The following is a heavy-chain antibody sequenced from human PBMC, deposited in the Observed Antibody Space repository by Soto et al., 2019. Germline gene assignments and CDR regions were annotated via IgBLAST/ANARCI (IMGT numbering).Heavy chain of an antibody. D-gene: IGHD1-26*01. J-gene: IGHJ6*02. CDR2: IYYSGST. Sequence: PSETLSLTCTVSGGSISSYYWSWIRQPPGKGLEWIGYIYYSGSTNYNPSLKSRVTISVDTSKNQFSLKLSSVTAADTAVYYCARDGRRGWERTYGMEVWGQGTTVTVS. CDR3: ARDGRRGWERTYGMEV. CDR1: GGSISSYY. V-gene: IGHV4-59*01.